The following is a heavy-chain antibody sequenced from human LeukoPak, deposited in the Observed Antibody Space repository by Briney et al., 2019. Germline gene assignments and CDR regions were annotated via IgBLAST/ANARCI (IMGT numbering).Heavy chain of an antibody. CDR3: ARDLIGRYTFDY. D-gene: IGHD3-10*01. V-gene: IGHV3-7*01. Sequence: GGSLRLSCAASGFTFSTYWMTWVRQAPGKGLEWVANINEDGSEKYYVDSVKGRFTISRDKAQNTVDLQLNSLRAEDTAVYYCARDLIGRYTFDYCGQGTLVTVSS. CDR1: GFTFSTYW. CDR2: INEDGSEK. J-gene: IGHJ4*02.